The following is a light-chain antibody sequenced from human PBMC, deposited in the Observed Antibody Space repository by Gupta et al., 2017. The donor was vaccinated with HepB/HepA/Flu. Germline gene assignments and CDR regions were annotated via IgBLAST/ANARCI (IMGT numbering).Light chain of an antibody. CDR3: QQSDRAPRT. V-gene: IGKV1-39*01. CDR2: GAS. Sequence: DIQMTQSPSSLSASVGDRVTITCRASQTIDTYLNWYQQKPGKAPKLLISGASSLHSGVPSRFSGSGSGTDFTLSISSLQPEDFATYHCQQSDRAPRTFGQGTKVEIK. CDR1: QTIDTY. J-gene: IGKJ1*01.